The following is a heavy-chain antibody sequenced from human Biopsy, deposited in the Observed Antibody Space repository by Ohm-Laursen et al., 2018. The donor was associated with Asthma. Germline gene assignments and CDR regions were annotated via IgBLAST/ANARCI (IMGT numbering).Heavy chain of an antibody. CDR2: ILFDGRKI. CDR3: AKDRVAGRSYYFDY. J-gene: IGHJ4*02. V-gene: IGHV3-30*18. CDR1: GFTFSNYG. Sequence: SLRLSCSASGFTFSNYGMNWVRRAPGKGLEWVAQILFDGRKINYPDSVKGRFTISRDNSKNMVYLQMNSLRPEDTAVYYCAKDRVAGRSYYFDYWGQGSLVSVSS. D-gene: IGHD6-13*01.